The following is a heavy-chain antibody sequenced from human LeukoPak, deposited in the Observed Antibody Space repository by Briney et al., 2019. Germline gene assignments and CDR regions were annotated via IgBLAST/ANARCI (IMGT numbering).Heavy chain of an antibody. CDR1: GYTFTDYY. CDR3: ARYDYVWGSYRYNSWFDP. CDR2: INPNSGGT. J-gene: IGHJ5*02. Sequence: ASVKVSCKASGYTFTDYYLHRVRQAPGQGLEWMGWINPNSGGTNYAQKFQGRVTMTRDTSISTAYMELSRLRSDDTAVYYCARYDYVWGSYRYNSWFDPWGQGTLVTVPS. V-gene: IGHV1-2*02. D-gene: IGHD3-16*02.